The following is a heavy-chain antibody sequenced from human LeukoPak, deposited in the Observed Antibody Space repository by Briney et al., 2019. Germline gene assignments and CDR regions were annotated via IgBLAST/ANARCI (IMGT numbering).Heavy chain of an antibody. D-gene: IGHD3-10*01. CDR3: ARQGSDSGSLAYDY. V-gene: IGHV4-39*01. J-gene: IGHJ4*02. CDR2: INHSGST. Sequence: PSETLSLTRTVSGGSISSSSYYWGWIRQPPGKGLEWIGEINHSGSTNYNPSLKSRVTISVDTSKNQFSLKLSSVTAADTAVYYCARQGSDSGSLAYDYWGQGTLVTVSS. CDR1: GGSISSSSYY.